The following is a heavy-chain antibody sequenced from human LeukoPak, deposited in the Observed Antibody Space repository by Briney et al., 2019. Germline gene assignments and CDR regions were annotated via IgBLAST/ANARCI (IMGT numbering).Heavy chain of an antibody. J-gene: IGHJ6*02. CDR2: IFPHDSNT. Sequence: GESLKISCKGSGYAFTSYWIGWVRQMPGKGLEWMGIIFPHDSNTRYSPSFQGQVTISADKSISTAYLQWSSLRASDSAMYCCARSFVAGAGYYYGMDVWGQGTTVTVSS. V-gene: IGHV5-51*01. D-gene: IGHD6-19*01. CDR3: ARSFVAGAGYYYGMDV. CDR1: GYAFTSYW.